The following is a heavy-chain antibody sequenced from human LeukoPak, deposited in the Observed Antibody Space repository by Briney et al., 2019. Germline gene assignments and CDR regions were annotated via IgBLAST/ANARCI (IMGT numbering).Heavy chain of an antibody. D-gene: IGHD3-22*01. CDR1: GFTFSSYA. V-gene: IGHV3-23*01. CDR2: ISGSGGST. CDR3: AKRSRPIYYDSSGYYYVKGAQFDY. J-gene: IGHJ4*02. Sequence: GGSLRLSCAASGFTFSSYAMSWVRQAPGKGLEWASAISGSGGSTYYADSVKGRFTISRDNSKNTLYLQMNSLRAEDTAVYYCAKRSRPIYYDSSGYYYVKGAQFDYWGQGTLVTVSS.